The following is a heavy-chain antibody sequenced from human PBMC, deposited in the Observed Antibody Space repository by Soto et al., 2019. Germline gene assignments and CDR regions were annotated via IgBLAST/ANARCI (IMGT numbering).Heavy chain of an antibody. D-gene: IGHD1-26*01. CDR3: ARGGLYYSYGMDV. CDR1: GFTFSNYG. Sequence: EVQLVESGGGLVQPGGSLRLSCEASGFTFSNYGMNWVRQAPGKGLEWISYTSSAGSTIYYADSVRGRFTISRDNARNSLYLQMSSLRDGGTAVYYCARGGLYYSYGMDVWGQGTTVTVSS. J-gene: IGHJ6*02. CDR2: TSSAGSTI. V-gene: IGHV3-48*02.